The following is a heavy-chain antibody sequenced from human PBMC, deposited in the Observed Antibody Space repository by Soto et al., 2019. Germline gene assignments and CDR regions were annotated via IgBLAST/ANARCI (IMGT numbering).Heavy chain of an antibody. D-gene: IGHD3-22*01. CDR2: ISYDGSNK. J-gene: IGHJ5*02. V-gene: IGHV3-30*18. CDR3: AKGQTYYYDSSGYSHWFDP. Sequence: QVQLVESGGGVVQPGRSLRLSCAASGFTFSSYGMHWVRQAPGKGLEWVAVISYDGSNKYYADSVKGRFTISRDNSKNTLYLQMNSLRAEDTAVYYCAKGQTYYYDSSGYSHWFDPWGQGTLVTVSS. CDR1: GFTFSSYG.